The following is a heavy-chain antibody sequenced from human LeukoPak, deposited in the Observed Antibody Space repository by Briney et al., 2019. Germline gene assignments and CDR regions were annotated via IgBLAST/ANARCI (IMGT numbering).Heavy chain of an antibody. CDR1: GDSVSSNSAA. V-gene: IGHV6-1*01. Sequence: SQTLSLTCAISGDSVSSNSAAWSWIRQSPSRGLEWLGRTYYRSKWYNDYAVSVKSRITINPDTSKNQFSLQLNSVTPEDTAVYYCARAIGLHDSSGYYWFDPWGQGTLVTVSS. D-gene: IGHD3-22*01. CDR3: ARAIGLHDSSGYYWFDP. CDR2: TYYRSKWYN. J-gene: IGHJ5*02.